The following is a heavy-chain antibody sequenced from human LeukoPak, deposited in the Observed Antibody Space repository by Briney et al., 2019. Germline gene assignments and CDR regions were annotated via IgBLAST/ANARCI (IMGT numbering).Heavy chain of an antibody. Sequence: GGSLRLSCAASGFTFSSYAMSWVRQAPGKGLEWVSAISGSGGSTYYADSVKGRFTISRDNSKNTLYLQVNSLRAEDTAVYYCAKSGVNDFWSGYDIYGMDVWGQGTTVTVSS. CDR3: AKSGVNDFWSGYDIYGMDV. J-gene: IGHJ6*02. V-gene: IGHV3-23*01. CDR1: GFTFSSYA. D-gene: IGHD3-3*01. CDR2: ISGSGGST.